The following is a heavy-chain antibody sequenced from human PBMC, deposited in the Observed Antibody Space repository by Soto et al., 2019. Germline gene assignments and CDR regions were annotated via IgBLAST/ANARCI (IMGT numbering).Heavy chain of an antibody. CDR3: TADTAMTNYGMDV. V-gene: IGHV3-73*02. Sequence: EVQLVESGGGLVQPGGSLKLSCAASGFTFSGSAMHWVRQASGKGLEWVGRIRSKANSYATAYAASVKGRFTISRDDSKNTAYLQMNRLKTEDTAVYYCTADTAMTNYGMDVWGQGTTVTVSS. CDR1: GFTFSGSA. CDR2: IRSKANSYAT. D-gene: IGHD5-18*01. J-gene: IGHJ6*02.